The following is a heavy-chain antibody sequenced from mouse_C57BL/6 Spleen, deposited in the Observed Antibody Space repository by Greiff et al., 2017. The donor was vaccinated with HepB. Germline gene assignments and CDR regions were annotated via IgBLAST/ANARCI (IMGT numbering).Heavy chain of an antibody. J-gene: IGHJ2*01. CDR3: ARLGNPYYFDY. Sequence: QVQLKESGAELVKPGASVKLSCKASGYTFTSYWMQWVKQRPGQGLEWIGEIDPSDSYTNYNQKFKGKATLTVDTSSSTAYMQLSSLTSEDSAVYYCARLGNPYYFDYWGQGTTLTVSS. CDR2: IDPSDSYT. V-gene: IGHV1-50*01. CDR1: GYTFTSYW. D-gene: IGHD2-1*01.